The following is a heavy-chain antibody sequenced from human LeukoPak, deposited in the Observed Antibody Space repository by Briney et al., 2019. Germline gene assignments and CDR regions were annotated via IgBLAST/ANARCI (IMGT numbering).Heavy chain of an antibody. J-gene: IGHJ4*02. CDR1: GFTFSSYW. V-gene: IGHV3-7*01. Sequence: GGSLRPSCAASGFTFSSYWMSWVRQAPGKGLEWVANIKQDGSEKYYVDSVKGRFTISRDNAKNSLYLQMNSLRAEDAAVYYCARRFKYYYGSGSSRYYWGQGTLVTVS. D-gene: IGHD3-10*01. CDR3: ARRFKYYYGSGSSRYY. CDR2: IKQDGSEK.